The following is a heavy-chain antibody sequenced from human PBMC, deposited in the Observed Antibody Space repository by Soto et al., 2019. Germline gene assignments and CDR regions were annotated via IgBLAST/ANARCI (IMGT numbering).Heavy chain of an antibody. CDR3: ARSRSIAVAGTGGYFDL. CDR2: ISAYNGNT. J-gene: IGHJ2*01. CDR1: GYTFTSYG. V-gene: IGHV1-18*01. Sequence: QVQLVQSGAEVKKPGASVKVSCKASGYTFTSYGISWVRQAPGHGLEWMGWISAYNGNTNYAQKLQGRVTMTTDTSPSTAYLELRSLRADDTAVYYCARSRSIAVAGTGGYFDLWGRGTLVTVSS. D-gene: IGHD6-19*01.